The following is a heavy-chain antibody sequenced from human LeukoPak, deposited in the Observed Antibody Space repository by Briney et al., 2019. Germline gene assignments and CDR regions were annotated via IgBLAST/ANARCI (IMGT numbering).Heavy chain of an antibody. CDR1: GYIFTNYD. V-gene: IGHV1-8*01. Sequence: ASVKVSCKASGYIFTNYDINWVRQATGQGLEWMGWMNPNSGNTGYAQKFQGRITMTRNTSISTAYMELSSLTSDDTAVYYCARKLILDPWGQGTLVTVSS. CDR2: MNPNSGNT. D-gene: IGHD2-8*01. CDR3: ARKLILDP. J-gene: IGHJ5*02.